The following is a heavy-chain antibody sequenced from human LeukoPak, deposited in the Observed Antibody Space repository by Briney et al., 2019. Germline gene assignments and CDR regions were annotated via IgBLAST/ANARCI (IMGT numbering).Heavy chain of an antibody. Sequence: PSETLSLTCAVYGGSLSGYYWSWIRQPPGKGLEWIGEIGHGGRNNYSPSLKSRLSISVDRSKNQFSLKLSSVTAADTAVYYCARATGVKVPPAYWGQGTLVTVSS. CDR2: IGHGGRN. J-gene: IGHJ4*02. CDR1: GGSLSGYY. CDR3: ARATGVKVPPAY. V-gene: IGHV4-34*01. D-gene: IGHD3-10*01.